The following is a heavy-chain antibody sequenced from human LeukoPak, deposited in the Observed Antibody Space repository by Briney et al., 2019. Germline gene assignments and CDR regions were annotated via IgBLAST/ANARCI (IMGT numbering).Heavy chain of an antibody. Sequence: PSETLSLTCAVYGGSFSGYYWSWIRQPPGKGLEWIGEINHSGSTNYNPSLKSRVTISVDTSKNQFSLQLNSVTPEDTAVYYCARDPVIAYNWGYEEYYFDYWGQGTLVTVSS. J-gene: IGHJ4*02. V-gene: IGHV4-34*01. D-gene: IGHD7-27*01. CDR3: ARDPVIAYNWGYEEYYFDY. CDR2: INHSGST. CDR1: GGSFSGYY.